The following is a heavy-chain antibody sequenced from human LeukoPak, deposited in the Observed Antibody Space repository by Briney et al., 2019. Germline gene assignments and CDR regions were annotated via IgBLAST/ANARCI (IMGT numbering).Heavy chain of an antibody. V-gene: IGHV1-18*01. D-gene: IGHD5-12*01. CDR3: ARGSTVDTVATPLKY. CDR1: GYTFTSYG. Sequence: GASVKVSCKASGYTFTSYGISWVRQAPGQGLEWMGWISAYNGNTNYAQKLQGRVTMTTDTSTSTAYMELRSLRSEDTAVYYCARGSTVDTVATPLKYWGQGTLVSVSS. J-gene: IGHJ4*02. CDR2: ISAYNGNT.